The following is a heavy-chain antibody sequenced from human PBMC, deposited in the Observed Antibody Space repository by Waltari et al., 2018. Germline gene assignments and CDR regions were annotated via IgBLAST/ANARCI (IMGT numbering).Heavy chain of an antibody. CDR3: ARTMTNYGSGSVFDWFDP. D-gene: IGHD3-10*01. CDR1: GYSISSGYY. Sequence: QVQLQESGPGLVKPSETLSLTCAVSGYSISSGYYWGWIRQPPGKGLEWIGSIYHSGSTYYNPSLKSRVTRSVDTSKNQFSLKLSSVTAADTAVYYCARTMTNYGSGSVFDWFDPWGQGTLVTVSS. V-gene: IGHV4-38-2*01. J-gene: IGHJ5*02. CDR2: IYHSGST.